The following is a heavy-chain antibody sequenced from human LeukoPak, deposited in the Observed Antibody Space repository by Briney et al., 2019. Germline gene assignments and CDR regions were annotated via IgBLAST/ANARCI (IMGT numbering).Heavy chain of an antibody. CDR3: ATLGAQDY. CDR1: GDSISSYY. Sequence: PSETLSLTCTGSGDSISSYYWNWIRQPPGKGLEWIGYIYNSGSTNYNPSLKSRVTISVDTSKNQFSLKLSSVTAADTAVYYCATLGAQDYWGQGTLVTVSS. J-gene: IGHJ4*02. V-gene: IGHV4-59*08. CDR2: IYNSGST.